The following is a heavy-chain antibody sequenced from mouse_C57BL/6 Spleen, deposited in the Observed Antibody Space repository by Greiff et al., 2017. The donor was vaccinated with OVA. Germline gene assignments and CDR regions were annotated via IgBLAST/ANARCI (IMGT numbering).Heavy chain of an antibody. CDR3: ARNNYYGSSYVRYFDY. CDR1: EFTFSSYT. J-gene: IGHJ2*01. Sequence: DVKLVESGGGLVKPGGSLKLSCAASEFTFSSYTMSWVRQTPEKRLEWVATISGGGGNTYYPDSVKGRFTISRDNAKNTLYLQMSSLRSEDTALYYCARNNYYGSSYVRYFDYWGQGTTLTVSS. CDR2: ISGGGGNT. V-gene: IGHV5-9*01. D-gene: IGHD1-1*01.